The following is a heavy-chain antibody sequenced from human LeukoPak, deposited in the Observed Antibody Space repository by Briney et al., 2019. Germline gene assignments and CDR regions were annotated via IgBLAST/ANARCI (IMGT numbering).Heavy chain of an antibody. CDR2: INHSGST. Sequence: SETLSLTCSVSGDSVTNYYWSWIRQPPGKGLEWIGEINHSGSTNYNPSLKSRVTISVDTSKNQFSLKLSSVTAADTAVYYCARHGGLLWFGELRDNWFDPWGRGTLVSVSS. V-gene: IGHV4-34*01. J-gene: IGHJ5*02. D-gene: IGHD3-10*01. CDR3: ARHGGLLWFGELRDNWFDP. CDR1: GDSVTNYY.